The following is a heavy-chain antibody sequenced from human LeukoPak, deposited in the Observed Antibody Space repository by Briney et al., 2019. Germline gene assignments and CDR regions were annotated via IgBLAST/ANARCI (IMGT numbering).Heavy chain of an antibody. CDR1: GFSSSNYW. J-gene: IGHJ4*02. CDR2: VNQDETET. Sequence: GGSLRLSCTVSGFSSSNYWTSWVRQAPGKGLEWMANVNQDETETNYADSVKGRFIISRDNAKNSLFLRMNSLRVEDTAMYYCARVRSPPEDNSNYRPVDYWGQGILVTVSS. CDR3: ARVRSPPEDNSNYRPVDY. D-gene: IGHD1-1*01. V-gene: IGHV3-7*03.